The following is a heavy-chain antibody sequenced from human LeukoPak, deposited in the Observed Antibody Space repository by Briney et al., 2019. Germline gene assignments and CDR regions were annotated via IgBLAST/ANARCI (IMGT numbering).Heavy chain of an antibody. CDR2: ISPSDVYI. V-gene: IGHV3-21*01. CDR3: ATDGDGDDFTIY. D-gene: IGHD5-24*01. Sequence: GESLKISCAASGFTFSTYTIHWVRQAPGKGLEWVSSISPSDVYIYYADSVKGRFTISRDNAKNSLYLQMNSLRAEDTAIYYCATDGDGDDFTIYWGQGTLVTVSS. J-gene: IGHJ4*02. CDR1: GFTFSTYT.